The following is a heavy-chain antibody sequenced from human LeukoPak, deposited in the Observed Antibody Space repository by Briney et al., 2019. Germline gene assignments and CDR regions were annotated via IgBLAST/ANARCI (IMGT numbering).Heavy chain of an antibody. CDR2: ISYDGSNK. J-gene: IGHJ4*02. V-gene: IGHV3-30*04. D-gene: IGHD2-2*01. CDR3: ARDPRDCSRTSCGYLDY. CDR1: GFTFSSYA. Sequence: GGSLGLSCAASGFTFSSYAMHWVRQAPGKGLEWVAVISYDGSNKYYADSVKGRFTISRDNSKNTLYLQMNSLRAEDTAVYYCARDPRDCSRTSCGYLDYWGQGTLVTVSS.